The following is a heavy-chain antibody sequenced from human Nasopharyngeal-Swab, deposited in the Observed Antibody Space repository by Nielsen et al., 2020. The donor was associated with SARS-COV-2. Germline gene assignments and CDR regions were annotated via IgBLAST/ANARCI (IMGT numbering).Heavy chain of an antibody. CDR2: ISAYNGNT. J-gene: IGHJ6*03. CDR1: GYTFTSYD. D-gene: IGHD3-3*01. V-gene: IGHV1-18*01. Sequence: ASVKVSCKASGYTFTSYDINWVRQATGQGLEWMGWISAYNGNTNYAQKLQGRVTMTTDTSTSTAYMELRSLRSDDTAVYYCARGAYDFWSALYYYYYMDVWGKGTTVTVSS. CDR3: ARGAYDFWSALYYYYYMDV.